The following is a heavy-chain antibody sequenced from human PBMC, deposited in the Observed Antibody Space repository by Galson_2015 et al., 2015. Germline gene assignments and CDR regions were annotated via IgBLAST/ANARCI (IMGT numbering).Heavy chain of an antibody. CDR3: ARECSSTSCYDY. J-gene: IGHJ4*02. V-gene: IGHV3-30-3*01. Sequence: SLRLSCAASGFTFSSYAMHWVRQAPGKGLEWVAVISYDGSNKYYADSVKGRFTISRDNSKNTLYLQMNSLRAEDTAVYYCARECSSTSCYDYWGRGTLVTVSS. CDR2: ISYDGSNK. D-gene: IGHD2-2*01. CDR1: GFTFSSYA.